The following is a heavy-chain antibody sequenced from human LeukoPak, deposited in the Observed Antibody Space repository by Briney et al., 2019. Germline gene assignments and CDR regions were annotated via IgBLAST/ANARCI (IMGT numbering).Heavy chain of an antibody. J-gene: IGHJ3*02. CDR3: AKCGQSYGKDAFDI. D-gene: IGHD5-18*01. CDR2: IRGGGAVT. Sequence: GGSLRLSCAASGFTFGNFAMSWVRQAPGKGLEWVSYIRGGGAVTHYADSVEGRFTVSRDNSKSTLYLQMNSLRAEDTAVYDCAKCGQSYGKDAFDIWGQGTMVTVSS. V-gene: IGHV3-23*01. CDR1: GFTFGNFA.